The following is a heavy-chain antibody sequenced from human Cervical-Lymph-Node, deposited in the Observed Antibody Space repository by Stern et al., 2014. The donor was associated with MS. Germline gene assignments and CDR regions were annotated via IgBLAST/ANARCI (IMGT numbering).Heavy chain of an antibody. J-gene: IGHJ4*02. Sequence: QLQLQESGPGLVKPSETLSLTCTVSYDSISSYYRTWLRQPPGKGLEWIGYINYRRNPNYNPALKSRVTISVDTSKNQFSLKLTSVTAADTAVYYCARAFSDYHDSTPGYWGQGTLVTVSS. D-gene: IGHD3-22*01. V-gene: IGHV4-59*01. CDR1: YDSISSYY. CDR3: ARAFSDYHDSTPGY. CDR2: INYRRNP.